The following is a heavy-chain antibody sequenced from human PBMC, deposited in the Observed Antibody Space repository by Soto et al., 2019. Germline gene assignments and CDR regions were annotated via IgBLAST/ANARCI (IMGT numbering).Heavy chain of an antibody. D-gene: IGHD1-26*01. CDR2: ISYDGTYK. J-gene: IGHJ4*02. CDR1: GFTFSSYA. CDR3: AKVSYRNY. V-gene: IGHV3-30*18. Sequence: GGSLRLSCAASGFTFSSYAMSWVRQAPGKGLEWVAVISYDGTYKHYADSVKGRFTFSRDNSKNTVYLQMNSLRAEDTAVYYCAKVSYRNYWGQGTLVTVSS.